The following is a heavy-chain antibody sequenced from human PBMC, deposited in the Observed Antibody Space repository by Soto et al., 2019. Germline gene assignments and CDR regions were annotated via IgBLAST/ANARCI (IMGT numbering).Heavy chain of an antibody. Sequence: EVQLVESGGGLVQPGRSLRLSCAASGFTFDDYAMHWVRQAPGKGLEWVSGISWNSGSIGYAVSVKGRFTISRDHAKNSLYLQMNSLRAEDTALYYCAKGVAAWAFFDYWGQGTLVTVSS. CDR1: GFTFDDYA. CDR3: AKGVAAWAFFDY. CDR2: ISWNSGSI. V-gene: IGHV3-9*01. D-gene: IGHD2-15*01. J-gene: IGHJ4*02.